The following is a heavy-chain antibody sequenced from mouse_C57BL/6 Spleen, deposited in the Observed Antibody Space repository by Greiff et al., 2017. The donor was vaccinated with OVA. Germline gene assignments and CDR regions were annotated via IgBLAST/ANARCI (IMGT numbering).Heavy chain of an antibody. V-gene: IGHV2-2*01. CDR2: IWCGGST. D-gene: IGHD3-3*01. CDR3: ARNRGMDY. Sequence: VKLVESGPGLVQPSQSLSITCTVSGFSFTSSGVPWVRQSPGKGLEWLGVIWCGGSTDYNAAFISRLSLSKDNSKSQVCFQMNSQQTDNTAIYYWARNRGMDYWGQGTSGTVSS. J-gene: IGHJ4*01. CDR1: GFSFTSSG.